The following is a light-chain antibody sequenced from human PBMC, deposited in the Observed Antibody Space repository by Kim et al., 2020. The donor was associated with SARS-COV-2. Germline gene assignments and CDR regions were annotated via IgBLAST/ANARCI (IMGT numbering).Light chain of an antibody. Sequence: DIKMTQSPTSLSASVGDRVTITCQASQDISNHLNWYQHKPGKAPKLLIYDASNLQPGVPSRFSGSGSGTDFTFTISSLQPEDIATYHCQHYDNLPQVTFGPRTKVDIK. CDR1: QDISNH. V-gene: IGKV1-33*01. CDR3: QHYDNLPQVT. J-gene: IGKJ3*01. CDR2: DAS.